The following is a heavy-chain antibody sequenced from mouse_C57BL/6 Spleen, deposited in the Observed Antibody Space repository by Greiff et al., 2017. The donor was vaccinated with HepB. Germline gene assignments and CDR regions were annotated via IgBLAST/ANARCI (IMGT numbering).Heavy chain of an antibody. CDR1: GYSITSGYY. D-gene: IGHD1-1*01. Sequence: EVQVVESGPGLVKPSQSLSLTCSVTGYSITSGYYWNWIRQFPGNKLEWMGYISYDGSNNYNPSLKNRISITRDTSKNQFFLKLNSVTTEDTATYYCARPNYGYYAMDYWGQGTSVTVSS. V-gene: IGHV3-6*01. J-gene: IGHJ4*01. CDR2: ISYDGSN. CDR3: ARPNYGYYAMDY.